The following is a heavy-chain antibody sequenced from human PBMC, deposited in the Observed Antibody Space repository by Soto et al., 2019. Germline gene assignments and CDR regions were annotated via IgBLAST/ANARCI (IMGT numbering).Heavy chain of an antibody. CDR3: ARGPLWAYYGMDV. D-gene: IGHD3-10*01. J-gene: IGHJ6*02. CDR2: INHSGST. V-gene: IGHV4-34*01. CDR1: GGSFSGYY. Sequence: SETLSLTCAVYGGSFSGYYWSWIRQPPGKGLEWIGEINHSGSTNYNPSLKSRVTISVDTSKNQFSLKLSSVTAADTAVYYCARGPLWAYYGMDVWGQGTTVTVS.